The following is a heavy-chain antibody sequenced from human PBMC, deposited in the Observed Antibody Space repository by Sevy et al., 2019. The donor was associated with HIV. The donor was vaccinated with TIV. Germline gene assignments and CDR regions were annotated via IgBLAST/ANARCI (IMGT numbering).Heavy chain of an antibody. CDR1: GFPFKNAW. CDR2: IKSKMDGRSA. CDR3: CTPRLGASWATFDI. D-gene: IGHD1-26*01. Sequence: GGSLRLSCTVSGFPFKNAWMHWVRLAPGRGLEWVGRIKSKMDGRSAEYSAPVKGRFSISRDDSKNTVYLQMNSLKIEDTAVYYCCTPRLGASWATFDIWGQGTMVTVSS. V-gene: IGHV3-15*07. J-gene: IGHJ3*02.